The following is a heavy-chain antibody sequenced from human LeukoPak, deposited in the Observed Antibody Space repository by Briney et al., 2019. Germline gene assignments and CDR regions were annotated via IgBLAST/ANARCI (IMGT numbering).Heavy chain of an antibody. V-gene: IGHV3-33*01. CDR3: ARDLSAAYDF. CDR1: GFPFSSNG. J-gene: IGHJ4*02. CDR2: LVYDERN. Sequence: GRSLRLSCAASGFPFSSNGMHWVRQAPGKGLEWVARLVYDERNDYANSVKGRFTISRDNSKNTLYLQMDNLRVDDTAVYYCARDLSAAYDFWGQGILVTVSS. D-gene: IGHD2-21*01.